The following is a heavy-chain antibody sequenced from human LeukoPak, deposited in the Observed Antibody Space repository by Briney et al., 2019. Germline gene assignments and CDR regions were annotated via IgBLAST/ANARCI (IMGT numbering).Heavy chain of an antibody. V-gene: IGHV4-34*01. J-gene: IGHJ4*02. CDR1: GGSFSGYY. Sequence: SETMSLTCAVYGGSFSGYYWSWIRQPPGKGLEWIGEINHSGSTNYNPSLKSRVTISVDTSKNQFSLKLSSVTAADTAVYYCARGGVGSSWYDRGFDYWGQGTLVTVSS. CDR3: ARGGVGSSWYDRGFDY. D-gene: IGHD6-13*01. CDR2: INHSGST.